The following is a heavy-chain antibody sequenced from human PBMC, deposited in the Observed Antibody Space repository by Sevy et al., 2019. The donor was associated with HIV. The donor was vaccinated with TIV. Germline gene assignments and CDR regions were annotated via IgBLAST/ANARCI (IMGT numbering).Heavy chain of an antibody. D-gene: IGHD6-13*01. Sequence: GGSLRLSCVASGFTFSDHYMEWVRQAPGKGLEWVARTRNKADGYTTEYAASVKCRFTMSRGEFKNSLYVQMNSLKAGDRAVYYCATRAGRAAAGRVFDYWGQGTLVTVSS. J-gene: IGHJ4*02. CDR3: ATRAGRAAAGRVFDY. V-gene: IGHV3-72*01. CDR2: TRNKADGYTT. CDR1: GFTFSDHY.